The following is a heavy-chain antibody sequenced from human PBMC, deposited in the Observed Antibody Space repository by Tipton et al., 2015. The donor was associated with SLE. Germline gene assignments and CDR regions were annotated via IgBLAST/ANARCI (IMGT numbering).Heavy chain of an antibody. CDR1: GFTFSSYA. J-gene: IGHJ3*02. D-gene: IGHD2-8*01. CDR2: ISYDGSNK. CDR3: ARENGFLGAFDI. Sequence: RSLSLSCAASGFTFSSYAMHWVRQAPGKGLEWVAVISYDGSNKYYADSVKGRFTISRDNSKNTLYLQMNSLRAEDTAVYYCARENGFLGAFDIWGQGTMVTVSS. V-gene: IGHV3-30-3*01.